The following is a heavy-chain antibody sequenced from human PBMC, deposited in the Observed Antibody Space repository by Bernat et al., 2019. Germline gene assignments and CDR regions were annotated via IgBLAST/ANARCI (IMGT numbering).Heavy chain of an antibody. V-gene: IGHV3-30*04. CDR1: GFTFSSNN. Sequence: QVQLMESGGGVVQPGGSLRLSCAASGFTFSSNNMHWVRQAPGKGLDWVAVISNDGGFKYYADSVKGRFSISRDNSRNMFSLQMNSLRVEDTAVYYCAREGALGVTHTGAFDFWGQGTVVTVSS. CDR2: ISNDGGFK. J-gene: IGHJ3*01. D-gene: IGHD3-16*01. CDR3: AREGALGVTHTGAFDF.